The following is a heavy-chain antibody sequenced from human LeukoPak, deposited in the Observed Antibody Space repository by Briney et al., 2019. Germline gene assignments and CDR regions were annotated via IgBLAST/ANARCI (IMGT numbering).Heavy chain of an antibody. CDR3: AKDLETKYCIDY. CDR2: ISYDGGTK. CDR1: GFTFRRSA. Sequence: LRPSCVTSGFTFRRSAMHWVRQAPGRGLEWIAFISYDGGTKYYADSVKGRFTISRDNFKNTLSLQMDSLRAEDTAVYYCAKDLETKYCIDYWGQGTLATVSS. V-gene: IGHV3-30*18. J-gene: IGHJ4*02. D-gene: IGHD2-15*01.